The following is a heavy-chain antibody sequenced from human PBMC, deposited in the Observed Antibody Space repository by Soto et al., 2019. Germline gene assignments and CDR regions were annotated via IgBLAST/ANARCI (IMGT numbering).Heavy chain of an antibody. CDR3: AKKPYYDFWSDLVNRFDP. CDR2: ISGSGGST. D-gene: IGHD3-3*01. CDR1: GFTFSSYA. V-gene: IGHV3-23*01. J-gene: IGHJ5*02. Sequence: PGGSLRLSCAASGFTFSSYAMSWVRQAPGKGLEWVSAISGSGGSTYYADSVKGRFTISRDNSKNTLYLQMNSLRAEDTAVYYCAKKPYYDFWSDLVNRFDPWGQGTLVTVSS.